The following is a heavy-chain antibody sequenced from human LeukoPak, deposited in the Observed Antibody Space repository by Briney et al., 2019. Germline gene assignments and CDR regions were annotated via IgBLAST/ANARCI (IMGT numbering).Heavy chain of an antibody. CDR3: ASLPDDYDYVWGSYRYTGDAFDI. J-gene: IGHJ3*02. V-gene: IGHV3-48*01. CDR2: ISSSSSTI. D-gene: IGHD3-16*02. Sequence: PGGSLRLSCAASGFTFSSYSMNWVRQAPGKGLEWVSYISSSSSTIYYADSVKGRFTISRDNAKDSLYLQMNSLRAEDTAVYYCASLPDDYDYVWGSYRYTGDAFDIWGQGTMVTVSS. CDR1: GFTFSSYS.